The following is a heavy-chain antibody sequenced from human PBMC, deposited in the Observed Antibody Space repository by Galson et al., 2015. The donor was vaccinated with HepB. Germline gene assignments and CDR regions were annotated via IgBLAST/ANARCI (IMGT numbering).Heavy chain of an antibody. V-gene: IGHV1-69*13. CDR1: GDIFAIYT. D-gene: IGHD5-24*01. J-gene: IGHJ6*02. CDR3: ARGALESNYFFYGLDV. Sequence: SVKVSCKASGDIFAIYTITWVRQAPGQGLEWVGGIIPIFAKTHVAGKFQGRVTLTADASTRTAYMELSSLKPDDTAVYYCARGALESNYFFYGLDVWGPGTTVTVSS. CDR2: IIPIFAKT.